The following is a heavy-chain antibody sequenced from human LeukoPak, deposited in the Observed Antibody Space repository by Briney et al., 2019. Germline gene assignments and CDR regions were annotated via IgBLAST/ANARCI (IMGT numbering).Heavy chain of an antibody. D-gene: IGHD2-15*01. J-gene: IGHJ6*02. CDR3: ARDKSHCSGGSCYYYGMDV. CDR2: INHSGST. V-gene: IGHV4-34*01. Sequence: SETLSLTCAVYGGSFSGYYWSWIRQPPGKGLEWIGEINHSGSTNYNPSLKSRVTISVDRSKNQFSLKLSSVTAADTAVYYCARDKSHCSGGSCYYYGMDVWGQGTTVTVSS. CDR1: GGSFSGYY.